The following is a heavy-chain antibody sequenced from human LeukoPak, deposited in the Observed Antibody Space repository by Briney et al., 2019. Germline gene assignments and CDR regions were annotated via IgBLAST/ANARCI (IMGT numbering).Heavy chain of an antibody. Sequence: ASVKVSCKASGYTFTSYDINWVRQATGQGLEWMGWINPNSGGTNYAQKFQGRVTMTRDTSISTAYMELSRLRSDDTAVYYCARATSGYRVDYWGQGTLVTVSS. V-gene: IGHV1-2*02. CDR1: GYTFTSYD. CDR2: INPNSGGT. J-gene: IGHJ4*02. CDR3: ARATSGYRVDY. D-gene: IGHD3-22*01.